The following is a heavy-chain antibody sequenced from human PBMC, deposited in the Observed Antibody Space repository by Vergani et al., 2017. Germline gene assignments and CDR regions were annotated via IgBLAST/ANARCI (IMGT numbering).Heavy chain of an antibody. CDR3: AKIGRSEVAGTFGAFDI. V-gene: IGHV3-23*01. D-gene: IGHD6-19*01. CDR1: GFTFIIYA. Sequence: EVQLLESGGDLVQPGGSLRLSCAASGFTFIIYAMSWVRQAPGKGLEWVSTLRASDRRTHYADSVKGRFTISRDISKNTLFLHMNSLRPEDTAVYYCAKIGRSEVAGTFGAFDIWGQGTMVTVSS. CDR2: LRASDRRT. J-gene: IGHJ3*02.